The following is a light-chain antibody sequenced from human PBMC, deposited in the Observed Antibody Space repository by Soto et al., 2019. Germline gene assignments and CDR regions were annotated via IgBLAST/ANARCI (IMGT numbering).Light chain of an antibody. CDR2: DAS. V-gene: IGKV3-20*01. J-gene: IGKJ5*01. Sequence: EGLLTQSPDTLSLSPGERATLSCRASQSIRSERLTWYQQKPGQAPRLVIFDASNRASGMPERFSGSGSGTDFTLTIARLEPEDVAVYYSQEYDGAPITFGLGTRLEI. CDR1: QSIRSER. CDR3: QEYDGAPIT.